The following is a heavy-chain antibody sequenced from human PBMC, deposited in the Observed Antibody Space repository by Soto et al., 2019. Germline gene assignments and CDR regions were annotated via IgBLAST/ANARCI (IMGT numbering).Heavy chain of an antibody. Sequence: GGSLRLSCAASGFTFSSYNMNWIRQAPGKGLEWVSSISTSNSYRYYAGSVKGRFTISRDNAKNSLYLQMSSLRAEDTAVYYCARKGGDYGAMDVWGQGTTVTVS. V-gene: IGHV3-21*01. J-gene: IGHJ6*02. CDR3: ARKGGDYGAMDV. D-gene: IGHD4-17*01. CDR2: ISTSNSYR. CDR1: GFTFSSYN.